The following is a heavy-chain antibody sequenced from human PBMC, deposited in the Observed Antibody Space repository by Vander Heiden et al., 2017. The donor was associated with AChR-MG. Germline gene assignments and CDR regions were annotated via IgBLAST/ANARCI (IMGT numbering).Heavy chain of an antibody. CDR1: GFTFSSSA. Sequence: EVQLLESGGGLVQPGGSLRLSCAASGFTFSSSAMSGVRQAPGKGLEWVSAISGSGGSTYYADSVKGRFTISRDNSKNTLYLQMNSLRAEDTAVYYCAKDLLSSYGWLGELKYGMDVWGQGTTVTVSS. V-gene: IGHV3-23*01. CDR3: AKDLLSSYGWLGELKYGMDV. CDR2: ISGSGGST. D-gene: IGHD5-18*01. J-gene: IGHJ6*02.